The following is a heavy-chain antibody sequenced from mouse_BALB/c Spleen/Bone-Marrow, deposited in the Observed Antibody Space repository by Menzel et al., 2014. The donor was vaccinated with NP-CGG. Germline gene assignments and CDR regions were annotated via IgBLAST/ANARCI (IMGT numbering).Heavy chain of an antibody. CDR1: GYAFSNYW. CDR2: IYPGDGDT. J-gene: IGHJ2*01. V-gene: IGHV1-80*01. CDR3: ARCDGYSYYFDY. Sequence: VQLQQSGADLVRPGSSVKISCEASGYAFSNYWMNWVKQRPGQGLEWIGQIYPGDGDTNYNGKFKGKATLTADKSSSTAYMQLSSLTSEDSAVYFCARCDGYSYYFDYWSQGTTLTVSS. D-gene: IGHD2-3*01.